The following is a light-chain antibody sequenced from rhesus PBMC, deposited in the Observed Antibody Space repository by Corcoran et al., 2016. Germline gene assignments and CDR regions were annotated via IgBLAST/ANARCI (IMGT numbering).Light chain of an antibody. V-gene: IGKV1-74*01. CDR3: QHGYGTPFT. CDR1: ENVNNY. J-gene: IGKJ3*01. Sequence: DIQMTQSPSSLSASVGDRVTITCRASENVNNYLNWYQQKPGKAPKLLIYKASTLQIGVPSRFSGSGSGTEYTFTISSLQPEDVATYYCQHGYGTPFTFGPGTKLDIK. CDR2: KAS.